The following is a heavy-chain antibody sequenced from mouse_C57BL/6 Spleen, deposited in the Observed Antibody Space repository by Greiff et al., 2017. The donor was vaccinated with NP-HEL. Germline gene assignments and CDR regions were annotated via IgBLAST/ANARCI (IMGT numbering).Heavy chain of an antibody. Sequence: QVQLQQSGAELARPAASVKLSCKASGYTFTSYGISWVKQRTGQGLEWIGEIYPRSGNTYYNEKFKGKATLTADKSSSTAYMELRSLTSEDSAVYFCAREQTAQDTDYWGQGTTLTVSS. CDR3: AREQTAQDTDY. V-gene: IGHV1-81*01. CDR1: GYTFTSYG. J-gene: IGHJ2*01. D-gene: IGHD3-2*02. CDR2: IYPRSGNT.